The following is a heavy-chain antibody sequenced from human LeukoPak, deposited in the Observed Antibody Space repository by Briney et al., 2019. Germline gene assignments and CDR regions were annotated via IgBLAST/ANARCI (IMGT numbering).Heavy chain of an antibody. V-gene: IGHV3-23*01. CDR2: FSRSGPDT. CDR1: GFTFGSSA. Sequence: GGSLRLSCAASGFTFGSSAMSWVRQAPGKGPEWVSTFSRSGPDTYYADSVKGRFTIFRDNSKNTLYLQMKSIRAEDTAVYYCAKGSLGSWYYFDYWGQGTLVTVSS. D-gene: IGHD6-13*01. CDR3: AKGSLGSWYYFDY. J-gene: IGHJ4*02.